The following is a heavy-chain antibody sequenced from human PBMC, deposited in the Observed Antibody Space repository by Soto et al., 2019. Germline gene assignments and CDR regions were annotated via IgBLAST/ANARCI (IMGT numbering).Heavy chain of an antibody. D-gene: IGHD3-10*01. CDR3: ARVHSVGYYYYGMDV. Sequence: GSLRLSCAASGFTFSSYAMHWVRQAPGKGLEWVAVISYDGSNKYYADSVKGRFTISRDNSKNTLYLQMNSLRAEDTAVYYCARVHSVGYYYYGMDVWGQGTTVTVSS. J-gene: IGHJ6*02. CDR2: ISYDGSNK. V-gene: IGHV3-30-3*01. CDR1: GFTFSSYA.